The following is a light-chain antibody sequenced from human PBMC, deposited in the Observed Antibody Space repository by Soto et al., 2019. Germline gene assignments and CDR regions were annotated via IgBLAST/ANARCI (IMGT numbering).Light chain of an antibody. J-gene: IGKJ1*01. V-gene: IGKV1-5*01. CDR2: DAS. Sequence: DIQMTQSPSTLSASIRDRVTITCRASQRINKWLAWHQQKPGKAPKLLIYDASSLQSGVPPRFSGSGSGTEFTLTIRSLQPDDIATYYCQQYGSYSAWTFGEGTKVEIK. CDR1: QRINKW. CDR3: QQYGSYSAWT.